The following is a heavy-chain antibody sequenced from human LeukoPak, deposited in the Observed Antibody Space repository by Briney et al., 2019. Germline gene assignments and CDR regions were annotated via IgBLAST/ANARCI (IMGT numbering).Heavy chain of an antibody. CDR1: GFPFSDYY. Sequence: PGGSLRLSCAASGFPFSDYYMSWIRQAPGKGLEWVSYISSGGSIIYYADSVKGRFTISRDNAKNSLYLQMNSLRAEDTAVYYCARDSRSSSWWNLNWFDPWGQGTLVTVSS. CDR3: ARDSRSSSWWNLNWFDP. V-gene: IGHV3-11*01. CDR2: ISSGGSII. J-gene: IGHJ5*02. D-gene: IGHD6-13*01.